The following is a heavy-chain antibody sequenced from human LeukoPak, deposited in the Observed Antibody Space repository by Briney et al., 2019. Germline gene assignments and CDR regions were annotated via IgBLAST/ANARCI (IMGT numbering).Heavy chain of an antibody. Sequence: SETLSLTCTVSGGSISSYYWSWIRQPAGKGLEWIEGIYSSGSTNYNPSLKSRVTMSVDTSKNQFSLKLSSVTAADTAVYYCARDLGSMVRGVITSGHFDYWGQGTLVTVSS. D-gene: IGHD3-10*01. V-gene: IGHV4-4*07. CDR2: IYSSGST. J-gene: IGHJ4*02. CDR1: GGSISSYY. CDR3: ARDLGSMVRGVITSGHFDY.